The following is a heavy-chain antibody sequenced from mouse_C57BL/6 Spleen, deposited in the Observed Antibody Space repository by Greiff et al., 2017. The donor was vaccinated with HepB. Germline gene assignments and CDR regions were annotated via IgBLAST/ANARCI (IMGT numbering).Heavy chain of an antibody. V-gene: IGHV8-12*01. CDR1: GFSLSTSGMG. Sequence: QVTLKESGPGILQSSQTLSLTCSFSGFSLSTSGMGVSWIRQPSGKGLEWLAHIYWDDDKRYNPSLKSRLTISKDTSRNQVFLKITSVDTADTATYYCARRMIDGSSYLWYFGVWGTGTTVTVSS. CDR2: IYWDDDK. CDR3: ARRMIDGSSYLWYFGV. J-gene: IGHJ1*03. D-gene: IGHD1-1*01.